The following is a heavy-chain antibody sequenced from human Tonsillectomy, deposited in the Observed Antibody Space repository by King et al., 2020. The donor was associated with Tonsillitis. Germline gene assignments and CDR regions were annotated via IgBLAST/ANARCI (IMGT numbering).Heavy chain of an antibody. Sequence: VQLVESGGGLVQPGGSLRLSCTASGFTFSSYWMSWVRQAPGKGLEYVANINPDGSEENYVDSVKGRFTISRDNAKNSVYLQMHSLRGEDTAVYYCARDGRLLFYWGQGTLVTVSS. CDR2: INPDGSEE. CDR3: ARDGRLLFY. D-gene: IGHD1-26*01. V-gene: IGHV3-7*01. J-gene: IGHJ4*02. CDR1: GFTFSSYW.